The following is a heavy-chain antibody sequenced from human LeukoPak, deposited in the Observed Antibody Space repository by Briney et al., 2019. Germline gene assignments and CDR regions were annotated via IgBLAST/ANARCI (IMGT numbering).Heavy chain of an antibody. CDR1: GYTFTNYG. CDR3: ARDQNKYYDILTGYYLRAPFDP. Sequence: ASVKVSCKASGYTFTNYGISWVRQAPGQGLEWMGWISAYNGNTKYAQKLQGRVTMTTDTSTSTAYMELRSLRSDDTAVYYCARDQNKYYDILTGYYLRAPFDPWGQGTLVTVSS. D-gene: IGHD3-9*01. J-gene: IGHJ5*02. CDR2: ISAYNGNT. V-gene: IGHV1-18*01.